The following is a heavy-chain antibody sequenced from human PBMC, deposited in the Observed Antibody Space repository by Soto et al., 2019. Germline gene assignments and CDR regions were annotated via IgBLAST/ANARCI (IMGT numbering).Heavy chain of an antibody. J-gene: IGHJ6*02. D-gene: IGHD5-12*01. CDR3: TIGGYDLIYYFGMDV. Sequence: EVQLIESGGGWVQPGTSLRVSCAASGFTFHEYAMHWVRQAPGKGLEWVSGISSDGDTIAYADSVQGRFTVFRDNAKNSLYLQMNSLIAEDTALSYCTIGGYDLIYYFGMDVWGLGTTVTVSS. CDR2: ISSDGDTI. CDR1: GFTFHEYA. V-gene: IGHV3-9*01.